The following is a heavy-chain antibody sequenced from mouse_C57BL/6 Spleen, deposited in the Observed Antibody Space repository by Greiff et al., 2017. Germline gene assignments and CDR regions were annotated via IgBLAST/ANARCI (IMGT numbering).Heavy chain of an antibody. J-gene: IGHJ4*01. V-gene: IGHV1-15*01. Sequence: VQLQQSGAELVRPGASVTLSCKASGYTFTDYEMHWLKQTPVHGLEWIGAIDPETGGTAYNQKFKGKAILTADKSSSTAYMELRSLTSEDSAVYYCTRGSGAYAMDYWGQGTSVTVSS. CDR1: GYTFTDYE. CDR2: IDPETGGT. D-gene: IGHD3-1*01. CDR3: TRGSGAYAMDY.